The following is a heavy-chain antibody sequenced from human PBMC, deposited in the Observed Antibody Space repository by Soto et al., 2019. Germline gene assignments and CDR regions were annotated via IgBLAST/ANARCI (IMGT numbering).Heavy chain of an antibody. V-gene: IGHV3-23*01. J-gene: IGHJ6*02. CDR2: ISGSGGST. D-gene: IGHD6-19*01. CDR1: GFTFSSYA. Sequence: GGSLRLSCAASGFTFSSYAMSWVRQAPGKGLEWVSAISGSGGSTYSADSVNGRFTIARDNSKNTHYLLMNSLGAETAAEYYCAEAPEQWLASYYCNYGMDVWGQGTTVTVSS. CDR3: AEAPEQWLASYYCNYGMDV.